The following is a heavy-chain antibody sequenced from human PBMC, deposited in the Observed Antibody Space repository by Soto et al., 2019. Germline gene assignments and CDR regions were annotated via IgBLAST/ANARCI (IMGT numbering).Heavy chain of an antibody. CDR2: ISNSGGNT. Sequence: EVQLLESGGGLVHPGGSLRLSCAASGFTFSSYAMSWVRQAPGKGLEWVSGISNSGGNTNPADAVKGRFTISRDDAKNRLYLQMYRLKAEDTAVDYCAEAYHTTIAVDVHFDYWGQGTLVTVSS. CDR3: AEAYHTTIAVDVHFDY. J-gene: IGHJ4*02. CDR1: GFTFSSYA. V-gene: IGHV3-23*01. D-gene: IGHD6-19*01.